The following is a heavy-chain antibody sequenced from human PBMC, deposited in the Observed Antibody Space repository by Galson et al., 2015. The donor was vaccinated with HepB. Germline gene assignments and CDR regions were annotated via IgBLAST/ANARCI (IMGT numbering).Heavy chain of an antibody. V-gene: IGHV3-23*01. CDR3: AKDPRVLITARVQM. CDR1: GFTFSDYA. J-gene: IGHJ3*01. D-gene: IGHD6-6*01. CDR2: ITNSDVTT. Sequence: SLRLSCAASGFTFSDYAMSWVRQAPGRGLEWVSTITNSDVTTLYADSVKGRFTISRDNSKNTLYLQMNSLRAEDTALYCRAKDPRVLITARVQMWGLGTMVAVSS.